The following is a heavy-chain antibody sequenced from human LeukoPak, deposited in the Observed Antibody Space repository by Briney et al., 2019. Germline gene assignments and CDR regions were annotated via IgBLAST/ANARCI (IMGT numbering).Heavy chain of an antibody. D-gene: IGHD3-16*02. J-gene: IGHJ5*02. CDR3: VRSFGGVIVSGWFDP. V-gene: IGHV1-18*01. CDR1: GYTFTSYG. Sequence: ASVKVSCKASGYTFTSYGISWVRQAPGQGLEWMGWISAYNGNTNYAQKLQGRVTMTTDTSTSTAYMELRSLRSDDTAVYYCVRSFGGVIVSGWFDPWGQGTLVTVSS. CDR2: ISAYNGNT.